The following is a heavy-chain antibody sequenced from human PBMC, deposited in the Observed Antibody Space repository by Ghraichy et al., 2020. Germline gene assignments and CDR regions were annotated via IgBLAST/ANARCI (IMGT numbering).Heavy chain of an antibody. CDR1: GGSISSGGYY. J-gene: IGHJ4*02. Sequence: SLNISCTVSGGSISSGGYYWSWIRQHPGKGLEWIGYIYYSGSTYYNPSLKSRVTISVDTSKNQFSLKLSSVTAADTAVYYCARDRGGNYGSKSPLLLIDYWGQGTLLTVSS. D-gene: IGHD1-7*01. CDR2: IYYSGST. V-gene: IGHV4-31*03. CDR3: ARDRGGNYGSKSPLLLIDY.